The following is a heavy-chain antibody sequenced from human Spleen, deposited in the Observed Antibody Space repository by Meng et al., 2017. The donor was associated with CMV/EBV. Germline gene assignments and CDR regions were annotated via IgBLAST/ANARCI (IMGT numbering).Heavy chain of an antibody. CDR3: AREERKDCYICYGMDV. Sequence: GESLKISCAASGFTFSSYAMSWVRQAPGKGLEWVSAISGSGGSTYYADSVEGRFTISRDNSKNTLYLQMYGLRRDDTAVYYCAREERKDCYICYGMDVWGQGTTVTVSS. CDR1: GFTFSSYA. CDR2: ISGSGGST. D-gene: IGHD2-21*02. V-gene: IGHV3-23*01. J-gene: IGHJ6*02.